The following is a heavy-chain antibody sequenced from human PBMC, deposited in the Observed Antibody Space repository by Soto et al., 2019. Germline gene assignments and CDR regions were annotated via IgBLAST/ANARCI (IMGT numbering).Heavy chain of an antibody. J-gene: IGHJ4*02. CDR2: IYYSGST. Sequence: SETLSLTCAVSGDSISKSGYYWSWIRQNQGKALEWIGYIYYSGSTFYDPSLKSRVSISLDTSKNQLSLKLTSVTVADTAVYYCARSPGVTNTRRPYYFHYWGQGTLVTVSS. V-gene: IGHV4-31*11. CDR1: GDSISKSGYY. D-gene: IGHD4-17*01. CDR3: ARSPGVTNTRRPYYFHY.